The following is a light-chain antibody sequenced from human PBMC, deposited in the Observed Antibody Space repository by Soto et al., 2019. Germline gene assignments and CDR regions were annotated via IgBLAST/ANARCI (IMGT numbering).Light chain of an antibody. CDR2: GAT. Sequence: EIVLTQSPATLSLSPGERATLSCRASQSVSTNYLAWYQQKPGQSPRLLIYGATSRATGIPDRFSGSGSGTDFILTISRLEPEDFALYFCQQYGSSPYTFGRGTKLDIK. CDR3: QQYGSSPYT. CDR1: QSVSTNY. J-gene: IGKJ2*01. V-gene: IGKV3-20*01.